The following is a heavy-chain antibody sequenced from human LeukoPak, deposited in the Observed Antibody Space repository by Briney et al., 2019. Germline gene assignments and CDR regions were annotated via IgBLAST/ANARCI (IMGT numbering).Heavy chain of an antibody. CDR3: ARAFQSLGGLSLPAH. Sequence: ASVKVSCKASGYTFTNYAMNWVRQAPGQGLEWMGWIHPSTGNPTYAQGFTGRFVFSSDTSVSTTYLQISSLKAEDTAVYYCARAFQSLGGLSLPAHWGQGTLVTVSS. D-gene: IGHD3-16*02. V-gene: IGHV7-4-1*02. J-gene: IGHJ4*02. CDR1: GYTFTNYA. CDR2: IHPSTGNP.